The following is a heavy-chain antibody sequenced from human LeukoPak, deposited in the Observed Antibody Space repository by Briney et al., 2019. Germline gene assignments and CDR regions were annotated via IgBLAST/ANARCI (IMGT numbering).Heavy chain of an antibody. J-gene: IGHJ4*02. D-gene: IGHD3-22*01. CDR2: IQYDGGNK. CDR1: GFSFSNYG. V-gene: IGHV3-30*02. Sequence: GGSLRLSCVASGFSFSNYGTHWVRQAPGKGLEWVAFIQYDGGNKYYADSVKGRFTISRDNSKSTVYLQMNDLRGEDTAVYYCTKAKGQSWLFSHYWGRGTLVTVSS. CDR3: TKAKGQSWLFSHY.